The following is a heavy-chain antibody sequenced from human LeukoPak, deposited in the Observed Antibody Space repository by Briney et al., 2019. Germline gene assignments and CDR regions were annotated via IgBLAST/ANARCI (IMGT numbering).Heavy chain of an antibody. CDR3: ARGSLWFGELFRHYYYYYGMDV. D-gene: IGHD3-10*01. CDR1: GGSFRGYY. V-gene: IGHV4-34*01. Sequence: SETPSLTCAVHGGSFRGYYWSWIRPPPGKGLEWIGGINHSGSTNYNPSLKSRVTISVDTSKNQFSLKLSSVTAADTAVYYCARGSLWFGELFRHYYYYYGMDVWGQGTTVTVSS. J-gene: IGHJ6*02. CDR2: INHSGST.